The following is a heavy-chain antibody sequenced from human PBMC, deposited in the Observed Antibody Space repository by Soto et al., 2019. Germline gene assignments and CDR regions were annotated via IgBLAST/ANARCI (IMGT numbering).Heavy chain of an antibody. Sequence: AASVKVSCKASGYAFTSNRIQWVREAPGQSLEWLGWINVGNGDTRFSQKFQGRVILTMDTSASTVYMELSSLRSEYTGVYYCARDPGTPTLGGLMPKVRYYYG. CDR1: GYAFTSNR. V-gene: IGHV1-3*01. CDR3: ARDPGTPTLGGLMPKVRYYYG. CDR2: INVGNGDT. J-gene: IGHJ6*01. D-gene: IGHD3-16*01.